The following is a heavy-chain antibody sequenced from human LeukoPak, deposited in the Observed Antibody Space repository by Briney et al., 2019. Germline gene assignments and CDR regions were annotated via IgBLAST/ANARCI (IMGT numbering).Heavy chain of an antibody. J-gene: IGHJ6*02. CDR1: GFTLRYYQ. V-gene: IGHV3-48*01. Sequence: GGSLRLTCATSGFTLRYYQMNWVRQAPGKGLEWVSYINVVNGAIYYADSVKGRFTISGDIATNSVYLQMNSLRAEDTALYYCVRDGNRGYDMDVWGQGTAVTVSS. D-gene: IGHD3-10*01. CDR2: INVVNGAI. CDR3: VRDGNRGYDMDV.